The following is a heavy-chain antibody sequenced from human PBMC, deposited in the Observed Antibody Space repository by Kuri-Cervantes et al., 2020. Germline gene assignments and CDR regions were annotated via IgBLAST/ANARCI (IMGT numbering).Heavy chain of an antibody. D-gene: IGHD4-17*01. Sequence: ASVKVSCKVSGYTLTELSMHWVRQAPGKGLEWMGGFDPEGGETIYAQKFQGRVTITRDTSAGTAYMELSSLRSGDTAVYYCARGVNYGDYLKWFDPWGQGTLVTVSS. CDR3: ARGVNYGDYLKWFDP. CDR2: FDPEGGET. V-gene: IGHV1-24*01. CDR1: GYTLTELS. J-gene: IGHJ5*02.